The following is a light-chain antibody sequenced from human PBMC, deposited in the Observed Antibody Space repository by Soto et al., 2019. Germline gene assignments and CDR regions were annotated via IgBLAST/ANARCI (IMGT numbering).Light chain of an antibody. Sequence: QPVLTQPASVSGSPGQSITISCVGASSDVGGYNYVSWYQQHPGKAPRLMIYDVNNRPSGVSNRFSGSKSGNTASLTISGLQAEDEADYYCSSYAISSTLFGGGTKLTVL. CDR1: SSDVGGYNY. J-gene: IGLJ3*02. CDR3: SSYAISSTL. V-gene: IGLV2-14*01. CDR2: DVN.